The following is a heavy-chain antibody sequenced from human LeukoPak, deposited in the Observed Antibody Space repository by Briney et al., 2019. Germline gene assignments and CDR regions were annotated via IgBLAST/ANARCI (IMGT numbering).Heavy chain of an antibody. CDR3: ARQGYYGSGSLIDY. J-gene: IGHJ4*02. CDR1: GGSISSYY. D-gene: IGHD3-10*01. CDR2: IYYSGST. Sequence: SETLSLTCTVSGGSISSYYWSWIRQPPGKELEWIGYIYYSGSTNYNPSLKSRVTISVDTSKNQFSLKLSSVTAADTAVYYCARQGYYGSGSLIDYWGQGTLVTVSS. V-gene: IGHV4-59*08.